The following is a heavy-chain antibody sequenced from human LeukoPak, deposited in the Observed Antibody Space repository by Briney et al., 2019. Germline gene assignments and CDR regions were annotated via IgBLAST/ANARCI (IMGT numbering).Heavy chain of an antibody. CDR3: ARGYSTYDFWSGYEPMDV. D-gene: IGHD3-3*01. V-gene: IGHV4-34*01. Sequence: SETLSLTCAVYGGSFSGYYWSWIRQPPGKGLEWIGEINHSVSTNYNPSLKSRVTISVDTSKNQFSLKLSSVTAADTAVYYCARGYSTYDFWSGYEPMDVWGKGTTVTVSS. CDR2: INHSVST. CDR1: GGSFSGYY. J-gene: IGHJ6*04.